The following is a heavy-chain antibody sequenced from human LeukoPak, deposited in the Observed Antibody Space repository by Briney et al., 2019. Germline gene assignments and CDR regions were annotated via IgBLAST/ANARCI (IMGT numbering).Heavy chain of an antibody. CDR1: GYNFTTYW. CDR3: ARGSMRQFDY. V-gene: IGHV5-51*01. CDR2: IYPGDSDT. Sequence: GESLKISCKGSGYNFTTYWIGWVRQMPGKGLEWMGIIYPGDSDTRYSPPFQGQVTISADKSITTAYLQWSSLKASDTAMYYCARGSMRQFDYWGQGALVTVSS. J-gene: IGHJ4*02.